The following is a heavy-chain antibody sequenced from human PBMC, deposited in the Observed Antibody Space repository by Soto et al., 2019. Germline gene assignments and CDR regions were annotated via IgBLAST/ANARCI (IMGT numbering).Heavy chain of an antibody. CDR2: IHYSGNT. Sequence: QLQLQESGPGLVKPSETLSLTCTVSGASISGSHYFWGWIRQPPGKGLECIGSIHYSGNTYYNPSLKSRVTISVDTSKNQFSLSLTSVTDADTAVYHCTRRLVRYEGLDDYWGQGTLVTVSS. D-gene: IGHD1-1*01. V-gene: IGHV4-39*01. CDR1: GASISGSHYF. CDR3: TRRLVRYEGLDDY. J-gene: IGHJ4*02.